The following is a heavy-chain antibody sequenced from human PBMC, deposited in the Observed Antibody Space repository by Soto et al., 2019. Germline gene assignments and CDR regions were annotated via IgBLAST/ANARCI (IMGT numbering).Heavy chain of an antibody. V-gene: IGHV4-39*01. CDR3: AGQRGYSYGYLDY. CDR2: IYYSGST. Sequence: SETLSLTCTVSGGSISSSSYDWGWIRQPPGKGLGWIGSIYYSGSTYYNPSLKSRVTISVDTSKNQFSLKLSSVTAADTAVYYCAGQRGYSYGYLDYWGQGTLVTVSS. CDR1: GGSISSSSYD. D-gene: IGHD5-18*01. J-gene: IGHJ4*02.